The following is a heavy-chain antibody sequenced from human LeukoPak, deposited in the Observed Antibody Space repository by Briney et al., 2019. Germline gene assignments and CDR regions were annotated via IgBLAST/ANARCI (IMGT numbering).Heavy chain of an antibody. Sequence: GASVKVSCKASGYTFTGYYMHWVRQAPGQGLEWMGRINPNSGGTNYAQKFQGRVTMTRDTSISTAYMELSRLRSDDTAVYYCARARGYYDILTGYYRHYYHYMDVWGKGTTVTVSS. J-gene: IGHJ6*03. CDR1: GYTFTGYY. CDR2: INPNSGGT. D-gene: IGHD3-9*01. CDR3: ARARGYYDILTGYYRHYYHYMDV. V-gene: IGHV1-2*06.